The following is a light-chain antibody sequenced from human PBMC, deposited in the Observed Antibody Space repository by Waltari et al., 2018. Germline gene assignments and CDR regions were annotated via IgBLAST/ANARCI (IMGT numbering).Light chain of an antibody. CDR1: RSVGRL. V-gene: IGKV3-11*01. CDR3: QQRSAWPLT. CDR2: DAF. J-gene: IGKJ4*01. Sequence: EIVLTQSPATLSLSPGESSTLSCRASRSVGRLLSWYQQTPGQPPRLLIYDAFNRATGVPARFSGSGSGTDFALTISSLEPEDFAVYYCQQRSAWPLTFGGGTRVDIK.